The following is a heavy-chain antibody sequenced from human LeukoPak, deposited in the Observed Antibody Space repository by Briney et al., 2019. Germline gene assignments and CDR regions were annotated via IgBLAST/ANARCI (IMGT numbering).Heavy chain of an antibody. CDR2: IRSEANSYAT. J-gene: IGHJ3*02. V-gene: IGHV3-73*01. CDR1: GFTFSGSA. Sequence: GGSLRLSCAASGFTFSGSAMHWVRQASGKGLEWVGRIRSEANSYATAYAASVKGRFTISRDDSKNTAYLQMNSLKTEDTAVYYCARDHHDAFDTWGQGTMVTVSS. CDR3: ARDHHDAFDT.